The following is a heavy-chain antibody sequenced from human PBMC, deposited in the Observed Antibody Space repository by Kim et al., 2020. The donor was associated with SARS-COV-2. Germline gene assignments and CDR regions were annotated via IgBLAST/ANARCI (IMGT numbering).Heavy chain of an antibody. D-gene: IGHD2-15*01. CDR2: ISDSRNR. CDR1: GYSISGSSYS. V-gene: IGHV4-39*01. Sequence: SETLSLTCTVSGYSISGSSYSWGWLRQSPGRGLEWVTTISDSRNRFYTSSLRSRVTISVDTSKNQFSLNLTSVIASDTAVYFCGRLLGFCSGANVVGYFRNWGQGTPVTVSS. CDR3: GRLLGFCSGANVVGYFRN. J-gene: IGHJ1*01.